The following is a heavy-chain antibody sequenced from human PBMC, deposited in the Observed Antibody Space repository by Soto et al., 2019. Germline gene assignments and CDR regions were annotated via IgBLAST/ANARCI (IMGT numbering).Heavy chain of an antibody. J-gene: IGHJ4*02. V-gene: IGHV3-23*01. CDR1: GFTFSSYA. D-gene: IGHD3-16*02. Sequence: GGSLRLSCVASGFTFSSYAMSWVRQAPGKGLEWVSSISGGGGSTYYADSVKGRFTISRDNSKNTLYLQMNSLRAEDTAVYHCAKNANYDYVWGSYRIDYWGQGNRVTVSS. CDR3: AKNANYDYVWGSYRIDY. CDR2: ISGGGGST.